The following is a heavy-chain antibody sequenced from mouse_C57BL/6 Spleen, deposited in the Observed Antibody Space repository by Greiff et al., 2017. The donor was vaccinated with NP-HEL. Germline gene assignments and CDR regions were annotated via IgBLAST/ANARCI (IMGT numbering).Heavy chain of an antibody. CDR2: IDPETGGT. Sequence: QVQLKQSGAELVRPGASVTLSCKASGYTFTDYEMHWVKQTPVHGLEWIGAIDPETGGTASNQKFKGKAILTADKSSSTAYMELRSLTSEDSAVYYCTRYPSKYYGSSYRDAMDYWGQGTSVTVSS. CDR1: GYTFTDYE. CDR3: TRYPSKYYGSSYRDAMDY. J-gene: IGHJ4*01. D-gene: IGHD1-1*01. V-gene: IGHV1-15*01.